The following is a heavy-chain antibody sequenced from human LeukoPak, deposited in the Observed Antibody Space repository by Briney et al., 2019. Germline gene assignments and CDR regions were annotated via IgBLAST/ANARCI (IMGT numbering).Heavy chain of an antibody. CDR1: GFTFSSYW. Sequence: GGSLRLSCAASGFTFSSYWMHWVRQAPGKGLVWVSLINSDGSSTTYADSVRGRFTISRDNAKNTLYLQMNSLRAEDTAVYYCARDPSKCGDDCLGASSWGQGTLVTVSS. CDR2: INSDGSST. CDR3: ARDPSKCGDDCLGASS. V-gene: IGHV3-74*01. D-gene: IGHD2-21*02. J-gene: IGHJ5*02.